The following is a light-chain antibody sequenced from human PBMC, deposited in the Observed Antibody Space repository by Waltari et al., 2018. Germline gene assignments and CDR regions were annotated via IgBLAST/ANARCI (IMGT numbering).Light chain of an antibody. J-gene: IGLJ2*01. CDR2: GVI. CDR3: SSYTGSSTLVI. Sequence: QSALTQPASVSGSPGQSITISCTGSSSDVGTYDYVSWYQHHPGKAPKLIIYGVINRPSGVSNRFSGSKSGNTASLTISGVQAEDEADYYCSSYTGSSTLVIFGGGTKLTVL. V-gene: IGLV2-14*01. CDR1: SSDVGTYDY.